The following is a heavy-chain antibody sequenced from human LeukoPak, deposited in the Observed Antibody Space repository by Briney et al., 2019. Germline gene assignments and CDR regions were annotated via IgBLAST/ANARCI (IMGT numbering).Heavy chain of an antibody. CDR3: ARDNYYDSSGYYFDY. CDR1: GGSISSYY. Sequence: PSETLSLTCTVSGGSISSYYWSWIRQPPGKGLEWIGYIYYSGSTNYNPSLKSRVTISVDTSKNQFSLKLSSVTAADTAVYYCARDNYYDSSGYYFDYWGQGTLVTVSS. CDR2: IYYSGST. D-gene: IGHD3-22*01. V-gene: IGHV4-59*01. J-gene: IGHJ4*02.